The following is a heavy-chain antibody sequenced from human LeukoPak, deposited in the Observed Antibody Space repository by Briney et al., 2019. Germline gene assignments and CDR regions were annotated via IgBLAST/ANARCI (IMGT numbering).Heavy chain of an antibody. CDR3: TTLGYHLDS. V-gene: IGHV3-48*03. CDR1: GFAFSAYE. D-gene: IGHD3-22*01. CDR2: ISGSDTTT. J-gene: IGHJ4*02. Sequence: PGGSLRLSCLASGFAFSAYEMNWVRQAPGRGLEWVSYISGSDTTTYYADSVRGRFTIFRDNAKNSLYLQMNSLGAEDTALYYCTTLGYHLDSWGQGTLVTVSS.